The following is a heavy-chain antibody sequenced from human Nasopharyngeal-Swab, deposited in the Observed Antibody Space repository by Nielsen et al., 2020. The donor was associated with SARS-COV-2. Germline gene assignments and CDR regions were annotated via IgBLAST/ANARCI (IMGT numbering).Heavy chain of an antibody. V-gene: IGHV3-33*01. J-gene: IGHJ4*02. CDR2: IWYDGSNK. CDR3: ARERYSGSYDY. Sequence: WIRQPPGKGLEWVAVIWYDGSNKYYADSVKGRFTISRDNSKNTLYLQMNGLRAEDTAVYYCARERYSGSYDYWGQGTLVTVSS. D-gene: IGHD1-26*01.